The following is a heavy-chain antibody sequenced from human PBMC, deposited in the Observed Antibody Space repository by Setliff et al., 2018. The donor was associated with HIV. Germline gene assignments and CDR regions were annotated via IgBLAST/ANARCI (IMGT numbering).Heavy chain of an antibody. CDR2: IGSLGDK. CDR1: GFTFNDYH. D-gene: IGHD3-22*01. V-gene: IGHV3-11*05. Sequence: GGSLRLSCVGSGFTFNDYHISWIRQAPGKGLEWISYIGSLGDKEYADSVKGRFTISRDNARKSVYLQIDSLRAEDTAVYYCAREKYDSSPTLDYWGQGTLVTVSS. J-gene: IGHJ4*02. CDR3: AREKYDSSPTLDY.